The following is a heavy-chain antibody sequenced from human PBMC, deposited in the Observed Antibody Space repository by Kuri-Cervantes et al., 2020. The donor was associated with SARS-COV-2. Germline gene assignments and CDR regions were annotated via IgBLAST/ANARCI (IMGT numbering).Heavy chain of an antibody. V-gene: IGHV3-23*01. Sequence: GGSLRLSCAASGFTFSSYAMSWVRQTPGQGLEWVSTISGSAISTYYADSVKDRFTISRDNSKNTLYLQMNSLRAEDTAVYYCARDSSSWFYYYYGMDVWAQGTTVTVSS. CDR3: ARDSSSWFYYYYGMDV. J-gene: IGHJ6*02. CDR1: GFTFSSYA. D-gene: IGHD6-13*01. CDR2: ISGSAIST.